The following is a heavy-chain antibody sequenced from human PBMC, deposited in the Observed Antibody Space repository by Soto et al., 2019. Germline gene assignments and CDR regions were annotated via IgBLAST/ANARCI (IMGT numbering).Heavy chain of an antibody. CDR2: INGDGSST. D-gene: IGHD3-3*01. V-gene: IGHV3-74*01. CDR3: ARDSSPYYDFWSGFYTYFDY. CDR1: GFTFSSHW. J-gene: IGHJ4*02. Sequence: PGGSLRLSCAVSGFTFSSHWMHWVRQAPGKGLVWVSRINGDGSSTNYADSVKGRFTISRDNAKKTLYLQMNSVRADDTAVYYCARDSSPYYDFWSGFYTYFDYWGQGALVTVSS.